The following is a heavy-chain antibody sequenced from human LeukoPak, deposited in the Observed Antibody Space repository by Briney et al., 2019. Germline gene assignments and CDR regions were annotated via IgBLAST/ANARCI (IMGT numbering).Heavy chain of an antibody. CDR2: ISGSGGST. CDR1: GFTFSSYA. V-gene: IGHV3-23*01. Sequence: GGSLRLSCAASGFTFSSYAMSWVRQAPGKGLEWVSAISGSGGSTYYADTVKGRFTISRDNSKNTLSLQMNSLRAEDTAVYYCAKGSAVAAPRNWFDPWGRGTLVTVSS. CDR3: AKGSAVAAPRNWFDP. D-gene: IGHD6-19*01. J-gene: IGHJ5*02.